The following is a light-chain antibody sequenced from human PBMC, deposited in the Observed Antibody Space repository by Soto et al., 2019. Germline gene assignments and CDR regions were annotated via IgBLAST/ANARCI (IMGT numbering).Light chain of an antibody. CDR1: SSDVCGYNY. J-gene: IGLJ2*01. CDR3: SSYTSSSPHVV. Sequence: QSALTQPACVSGSPGQSITISCTGTSSDVCGYNYGSWYQQYPGKAPKLMIYDVSNRPSGVSNRFSGSKSGNTAALTISGLQAEYEADYYCSSYTSSSPHVVFGVGTQLTVL. V-gene: IGLV2-14*01. CDR2: DVS.